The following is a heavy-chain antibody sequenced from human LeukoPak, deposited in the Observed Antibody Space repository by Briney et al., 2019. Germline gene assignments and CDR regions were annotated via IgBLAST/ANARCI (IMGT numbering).Heavy chain of an antibody. Sequence: GGSLRLSCAASRFTFSSYSMNWVRQAPGKGLEWVSSISSSSSYIYYADSVKGRFTISRDNAKNSLYLQMNSLRAEDTAVYYCARAGQQLGSFPFDYWGQGTLVTVSS. D-gene: IGHD6-13*01. CDR1: RFTFSSYS. V-gene: IGHV3-21*01. CDR2: ISSSSSYI. J-gene: IGHJ4*02. CDR3: ARAGQQLGSFPFDY.